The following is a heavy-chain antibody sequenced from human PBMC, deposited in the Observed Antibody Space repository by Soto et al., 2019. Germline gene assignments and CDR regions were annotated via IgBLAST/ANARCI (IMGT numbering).Heavy chain of an antibody. V-gene: IGHV1-18*01. J-gene: IGHJ4*02. D-gene: IGHD1-1*01. CDR3: ARGRYGDY. Sequence: QVHLVQSGAEVKKPGASVKVSCKGSGYTFTSYGITWVRQAPGQGLEWMGWISAHNGNTDYAQKLQGRVTVTRDTSTSTAYVELRSRRSDDTAVYYCARGRYGDYWGQGALVTVSS. CDR1: GYTFTSYG. CDR2: ISAHNGNT.